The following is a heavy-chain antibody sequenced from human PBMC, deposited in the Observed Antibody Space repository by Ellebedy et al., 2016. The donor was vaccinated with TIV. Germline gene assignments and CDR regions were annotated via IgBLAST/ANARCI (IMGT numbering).Heavy chain of an antibody. CDR3: ARDFDTAPMKTILDY. CDR2: VNSVSTSM. D-gene: IGHD5-18*01. V-gene: IGHV3-21*01. CDR1: GLPFSSYN. Sequence: PGGSLRLSCAVSGLPFSSYNMNWIRQAPGKGLEWVSAVNSVSTSMFYADSLKGRFTVSRDNAKNSLDLQMNNLRAEAPAVYYCARDFDTAPMKTILDYWGHGTLVTVSS. J-gene: IGHJ4*01.